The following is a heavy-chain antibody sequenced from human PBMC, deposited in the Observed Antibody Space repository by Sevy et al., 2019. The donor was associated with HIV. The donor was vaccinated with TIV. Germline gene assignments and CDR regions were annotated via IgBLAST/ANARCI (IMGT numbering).Heavy chain of an antibody. CDR1: GYTFTSYR. CDR3: XXXXXXXXRCYSLAY. J-gene: IGHJ4*02. Sequence: ASVKVSCKASGYTFTSYRIYWVRQAPGQGLESMGWISAHNGDTNYAQKFLGRVTMITDTSTTTAYMDLRSLRSDDTXXXXXXXXXXXXXRCYSLAYWGQGTLVTVSS. V-gene: IGHV1-18*01. CDR2: ISAHNGDT. D-gene: IGHD2-21*01.